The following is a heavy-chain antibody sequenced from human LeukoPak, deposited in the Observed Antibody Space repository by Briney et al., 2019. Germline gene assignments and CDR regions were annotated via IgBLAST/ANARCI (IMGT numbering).Heavy chain of an antibody. J-gene: IGHJ6*04. CDR1: GCTFTGYY. V-gene: IGHV1-2*04. CDR2: INSNSGGT. CDR3: ARSEGAYDILTGYHYYYYGMDV. D-gene: IGHD3-9*01. Sequence: GASVKVSCKASGCTFTGYYMHWVRQAPGQGLEWKGWINSNSGGTNYAQKFQGWVTMTRDTSISTAYMELSRLRSDDTAVYYCARSEGAYDILTGYHYYYYGMDVWGKGTTVTVSS.